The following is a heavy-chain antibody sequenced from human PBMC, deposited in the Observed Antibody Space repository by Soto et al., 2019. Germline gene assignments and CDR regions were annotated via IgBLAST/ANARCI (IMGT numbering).Heavy chain of an antibody. J-gene: IGHJ5*02. CDR1: GGSFIGYY. Sequence: QVQLQQWGAGLLKPSETVSLTCAVYGGSFIGYYGTWIRQPPGKWLEWIGEINHSGSTNYNPSLKSRVTISADTSKNQFSLRLSAVTAADTAVYYCATLGHYDFWSGFRKGNWFDPWRQGPLVTVSS. D-gene: IGHD3-3*01. V-gene: IGHV4-34*01. CDR3: ATLGHYDFWSGFRKGNWFDP. CDR2: INHSGST.